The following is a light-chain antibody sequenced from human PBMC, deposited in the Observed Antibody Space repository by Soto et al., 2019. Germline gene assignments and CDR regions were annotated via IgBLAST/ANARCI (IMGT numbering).Light chain of an antibody. Sequence: QSVLTQPASVSGSPGQSITISCTGTSSDVGRYNFVSWYQQHPGKAPKLMIYEVNNRPSGVSNRFSGSKSGNTASLTISGLQAEDEADYYCSSYTTSSTLEVFGTGTKLTVL. J-gene: IGLJ1*01. CDR3: SSYTTSSTLEV. CDR2: EVN. CDR1: SSDVGRYNF. V-gene: IGLV2-14*01.